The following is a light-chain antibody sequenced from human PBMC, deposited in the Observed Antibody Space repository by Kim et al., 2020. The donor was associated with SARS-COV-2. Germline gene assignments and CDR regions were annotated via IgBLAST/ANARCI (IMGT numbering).Light chain of an antibody. Sequence: DIQMTQSPSSLSASVGDRVTITCRASQDIRNDLGWYQQKSGKAPKRLIYATYNLQGGVPSRFSGSGSGTDFTLTISSLQPEDFVTYFCLQDNSFPRTFGQGTKVDIK. CDR1: QDIRND. CDR2: ATY. V-gene: IGKV1-17*01. CDR3: LQDNSFPRT. J-gene: IGKJ1*01.